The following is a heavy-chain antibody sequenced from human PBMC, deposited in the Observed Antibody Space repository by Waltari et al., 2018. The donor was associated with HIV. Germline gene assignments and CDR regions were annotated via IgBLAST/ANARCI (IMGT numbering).Heavy chain of an antibody. Sequence: QLQLRESGPRLVKPLETLALNVSVSGGSITTYLWNWSLQPPGKGLEWIGYIHSPGRTNYNPSLKSRVTISVDTSKTVFSLQLKSVTAADTAIYYCARGIFGGNPGYWGRGTLITVS. CDR2: IHSPGRT. CDR3: ARGIFGGNPGY. V-gene: IGHV4-59*01. J-gene: IGHJ4*02. D-gene: IGHD2-15*01. CDR1: GGSITTYL.